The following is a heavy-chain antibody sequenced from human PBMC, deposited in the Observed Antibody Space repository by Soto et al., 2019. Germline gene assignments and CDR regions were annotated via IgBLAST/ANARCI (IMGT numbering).Heavy chain of an antibody. CDR1: GYTFTSYG. V-gene: IGHV1-18*04. CDR2: ISAYNGNT. J-gene: IGHJ4*02. Sequence: QVQLVQSGAEVKKPGASVKVSCKASGYTFTSYGISWVRQAPGQGLEWMGWISAYNGNTNYAQKLQGRVTRTTDTSTSTAYMELRSLRSDDTAVYYCARDLDDRSGYYYAHFDYWGQGTLVTVSS. CDR3: ARDLDDRSGYYYAHFDY. D-gene: IGHD3-22*01.